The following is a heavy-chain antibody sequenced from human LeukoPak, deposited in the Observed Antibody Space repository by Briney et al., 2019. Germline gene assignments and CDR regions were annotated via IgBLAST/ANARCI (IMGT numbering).Heavy chain of an antibody. J-gene: IGHJ2*01. V-gene: IGHV4-39*01. CDR1: GDSISSTSYY. D-gene: IGHD3/OR15-3a*01. CDR3: AGHGPYRFFDL. CDR2: IYYSGST. Sequence: PSETLSLTCTVSGDSISSTSYYWGGIRQPPGGGLEWIGGIYYSGSTYYNPSLKSRVTISVDTSKNQFSLKLSSVTAADAAVYYCAGHGPYRFFDLWGRGTLVTVSS.